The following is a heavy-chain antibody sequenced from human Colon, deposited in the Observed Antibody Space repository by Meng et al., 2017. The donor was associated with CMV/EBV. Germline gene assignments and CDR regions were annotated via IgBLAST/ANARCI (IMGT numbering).Heavy chain of an antibody. V-gene: IGHV4-4*07. J-gene: IGHJ6*02. CDR1: GASIRSYY. Sequence: SETLSLTCIISGASIRSYYWRWARQPAGKGLEWIGHMYSDGSVKSNPSLKSRVTNTSKNHFSLRVTFVTAADTAVFWCATCPCVSWWRSNDLDVWGQGTTVTVSS. D-gene: IGHD6-13*01. CDR2: MYSDGSV. CDR3: ATCPCVSWWRSNDLDV.